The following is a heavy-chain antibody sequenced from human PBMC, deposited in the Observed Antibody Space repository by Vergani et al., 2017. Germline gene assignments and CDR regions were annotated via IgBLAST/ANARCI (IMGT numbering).Heavy chain of an antibody. CDR1: GFTFSSYA. CDR3: ARDSWAYYDFWSGYGGTGAFDI. V-gene: IGHV3-23*03. J-gene: IGHJ3*02. D-gene: IGHD3-3*01. CDR2: IYSGGSST. Sequence: EVQLLESGGGLVQPGGSLRLSCAASGFTFSSYAMSWVRQAPGKGLEWVSVIYSGGSSTYYADSVKGRFTISRDNSKNTLYLQMNSLRAEDTAVYYCARDSWAYYDFWSGYGGTGAFDIWGQGTMVTVSS.